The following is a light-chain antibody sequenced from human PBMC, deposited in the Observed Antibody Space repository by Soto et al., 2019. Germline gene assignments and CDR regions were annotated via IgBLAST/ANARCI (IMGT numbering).Light chain of an antibody. V-gene: IGKV3-11*01. J-gene: IGKJ1*01. CDR2: DAS. CDR3: XXXXXXPPWT. Sequence: EIVLTQSPATLSLSPGERATLSCRASQSVSSYLAWYQQKPGQAPRLLIYDASNRATGIPARFSGSGSGTDFTLTISSLEPEDXXXXXXXXXXXXPPWTFGQGTKVEIK. CDR1: QSVSSY.